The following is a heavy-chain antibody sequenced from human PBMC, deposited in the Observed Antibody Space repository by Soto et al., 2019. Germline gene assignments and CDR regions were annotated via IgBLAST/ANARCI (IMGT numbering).Heavy chain of an antibody. CDR1: GYSFAGYW. D-gene: IGHD2-15*01. J-gene: IGHJ4*02. CDR3: ARQLYDSATGPHFHYYFDS. CDR2: IDPSDSQT. Sequence: GASLKISCKGSGYSFAGYWITWVRQKPGKGLEWMGRIDPSDSQTYYSPSFRGHVTISATKSITTVFLQWSSLRASDTAMYYCARQLYDSATGPHFHYYFDSWGQGAPVTVSS. V-gene: IGHV5-10-1*01.